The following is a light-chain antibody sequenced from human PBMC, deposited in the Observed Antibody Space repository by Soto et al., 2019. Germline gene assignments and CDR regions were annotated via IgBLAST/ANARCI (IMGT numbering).Light chain of an antibody. Sequence: EIVLTQSPATLSLSPGERATLSCRASQSVSSYLAWYQQKPGQAPRLLIYDASNRATGIPARFSGSGSGTDSTLPISSLEPEDFAVYYCHQRSNWQTFGQGTKVEIK. J-gene: IGKJ1*01. V-gene: IGKV3-11*01. CDR1: QSVSSY. CDR3: HQRSNWQT. CDR2: DAS.